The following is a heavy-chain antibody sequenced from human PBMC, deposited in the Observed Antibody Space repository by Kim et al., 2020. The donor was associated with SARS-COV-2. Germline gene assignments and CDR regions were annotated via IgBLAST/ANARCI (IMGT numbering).Heavy chain of an antibody. CDR2: ISSSSSYI. V-gene: IGHV3-21*01. D-gene: IGHD3-22*01. CDR3: ARARHDYYDSSGYHDY. CDR1: GFTFSSYS. J-gene: IGHJ4*02. Sequence: GGSLRLSCAASGFTFSSYSMNWVRQAPGKGLEWVSSISSSSSYIYYADSVKGRFTISRDNAKNSLYLQMNSLRAEDTAVYYCARARHDYYDSSGYHDYWGQGTLVTVSS.